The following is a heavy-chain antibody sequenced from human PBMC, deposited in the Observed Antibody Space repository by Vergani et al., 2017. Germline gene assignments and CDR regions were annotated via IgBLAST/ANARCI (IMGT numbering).Heavy chain of an antibody. CDR3: VRDVRVSRT. J-gene: IGHJ3*01. CDR2: ISSVSTYI. Sequence: EVQLVESGGGLVKPGGSLRLSCVVSGFTFSNFTMNWVRQAPGKGLEWVSSISSVSTYIYYTDSVKGRFTISRDNAKNSLYLQMNSLRAEDTAVYYCVRDVRVSRTWGQGTLVAVSS. CDR1: GFTFSNFT. V-gene: IGHV3-21*01.